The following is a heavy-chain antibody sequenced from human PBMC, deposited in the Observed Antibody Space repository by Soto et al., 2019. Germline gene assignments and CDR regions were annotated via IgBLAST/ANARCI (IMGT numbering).Heavy chain of an antibody. CDR1: GFTFDDYA. Sequence: GGSLRLSCAASGFTFDDYAMHWVRQAPGKGLEWVSGISWNGGSIGYADSVKGRFTISRDNAKNSLYLQMNSLRAEDKAWYYGAKDCGTTWDFDYWGQGTMVTVSS. V-gene: IGHV3-9*01. J-gene: IGHJ4*02. CDR3: AKDCGTTWDFDY. CDR2: ISWNGGSI. D-gene: IGHD1-1*01.